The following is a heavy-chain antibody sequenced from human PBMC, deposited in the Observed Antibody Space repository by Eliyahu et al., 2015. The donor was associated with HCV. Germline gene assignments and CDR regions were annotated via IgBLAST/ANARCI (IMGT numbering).Heavy chain of an antibody. J-gene: IGHJ5*02. CDR1: GYRFXXYX. CDR2: XSLGNGNT. CDR3: ARDNGQGYDYSKYKWFDP. Sequence: QVQLVQSGAEVKKPGASVKVSCKAFGYRFXXYXLHWVRXAPGQRPXWMAWXSLGNGNTRYSQKFQDRVTVTRDTYASTAYMEMSSLRFEDTAVYYCARDNGQGYDYSKYKWFDPWGQGTLVTVSS. V-gene: IGHV1-3*01. D-gene: IGHD4-11*01.